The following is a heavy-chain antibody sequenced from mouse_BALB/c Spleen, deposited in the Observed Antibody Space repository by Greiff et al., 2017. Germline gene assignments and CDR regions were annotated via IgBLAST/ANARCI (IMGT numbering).Heavy chain of an antibody. CDR2: ISSGGGST. V-gene: IGHV5-12-1*01. CDR1: GFAFSSYE. Sequence: EVKLVESGGGLVKPGGSLKLSCAASGFAFSSYEMSWVRQTPEKRLEWVAYISSGGGSTYYPDTVKGRFTISRDNAKNTLYLQMSSLKSEDTAMYSCARRIMLTTGYAMDYWGQGTSVTVSS. J-gene: IGHJ4*01. CDR3: ARRIMLTTGYAMDY. D-gene: IGHD2-2*01.